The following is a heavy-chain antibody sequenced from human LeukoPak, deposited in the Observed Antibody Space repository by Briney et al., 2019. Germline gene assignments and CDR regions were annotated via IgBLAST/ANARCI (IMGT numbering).Heavy chain of an antibody. CDR3: ARVLYYGSGSYYYYYMDV. CDR1: GGTFTNNYA. V-gene: IGHV1-69*06. Sequence: GASVKVSCKSSGGTFTNNYAISWVRQAPGQGLEWMGGIVPLLGTANSAHRFQGRVTFTADKSTHTDYMELSSLRSEDTAVYYCARVLYYGSGSYYYYYMDVWGKGTTVTISS. CDR2: IVPLLGTA. J-gene: IGHJ6*03. D-gene: IGHD3-10*01.